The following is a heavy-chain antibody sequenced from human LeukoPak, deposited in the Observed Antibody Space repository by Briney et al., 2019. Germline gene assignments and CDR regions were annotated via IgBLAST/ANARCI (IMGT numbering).Heavy chain of an antibody. CDR3: AKLGSGFYYYYYYYMDV. V-gene: IGHV4-34*01. D-gene: IGHD3-3*01. CDR2: INHSGST. Sequence: SETLSLTCAVYGGSFSGYYWSWIRQPPGKGLEWIGEINHSGSTNYNPSLKSRVTISVDTSKNQFSLKLSSVTAADTAVYYCAKLGSGFYYYYYYYMDVWGKGTAVTVSS. CDR1: GGSFSGYY. J-gene: IGHJ6*03.